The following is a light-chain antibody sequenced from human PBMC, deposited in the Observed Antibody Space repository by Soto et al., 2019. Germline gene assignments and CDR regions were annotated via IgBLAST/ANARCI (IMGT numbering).Light chain of an antibody. V-gene: IGLV1-36*01. CDR1: SSNIGNNA. CDR2: YDD. Sequence: QSVLTQPPSGSDAHRHRGPISCSESSSNIGNNAVNWYQQLPGKAPKLLIYYDDLLPSGVSDRFSGSKSGTSASLAISGLQSEEEADYYCAAWDDSLNGHVFGTGTKVTVL. J-gene: IGLJ1*01. CDR3: AAWDDSLNGHV.